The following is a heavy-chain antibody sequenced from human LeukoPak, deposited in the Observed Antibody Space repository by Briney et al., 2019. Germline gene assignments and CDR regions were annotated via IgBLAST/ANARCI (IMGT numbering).Heavy chain of an antibody. CDR1: VGSISDYY. V-gene: IGHV4-59*13. CDR2: IYSSGRT. J-gene: IGHJ3*02. Sequence: NPSETLSLTCTASVGSISDYYCCVRRQPPGKGLGWIGYIYSSGRTNYNPALKSRVTISVDTSKNQFSLKLRSVTAADTALYYGARGVRYFVLDGFDIWGRGTMVTVSS. CDR3: ARGVRYFVLDGFDI. D-gene: IGHD3-9*01.